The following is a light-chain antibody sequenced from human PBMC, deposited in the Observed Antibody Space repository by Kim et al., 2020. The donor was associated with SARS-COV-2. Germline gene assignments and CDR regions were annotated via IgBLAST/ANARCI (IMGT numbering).Light chain of an antibody. Sequence: SSELTQDPAVSVALGQTVRITCQGDSLRSYYASWYQQKPGQAPVLVIYGKNNRPSGIPDRFSGSSSGNTASLTITGAQAEDETDYYCNSRDSSGNHLVFGGRTQLTGL. CDR1: SLRSYY. J-gene: IGLJ3*02. CDR2: GKN. CDR3: NSRDSSGNHLV. V-gene: IGLV3-19*01.